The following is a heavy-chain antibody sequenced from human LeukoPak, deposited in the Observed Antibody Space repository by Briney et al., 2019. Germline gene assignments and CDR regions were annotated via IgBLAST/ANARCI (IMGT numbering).Heavy chain of an antibody. D-gene: IGHD1-26*01. CDR2: IRSKAYGGTT. Sequence: PGGSLRLSYTASGFTFGDYAMSWVRQAPGKGLEWVGFIRSKAYGGTTEYAASVKGRFTISRDDSKSIAYLQMNSLKTEDTAVYYCTRNRPGATTFDYWGQGTLVTVSS. V-gene: IGHV3-49*04. CDR3: TRNRPGATTFDY. J-gene: IGHJ4*02. CDR1: GFTFGDYA.